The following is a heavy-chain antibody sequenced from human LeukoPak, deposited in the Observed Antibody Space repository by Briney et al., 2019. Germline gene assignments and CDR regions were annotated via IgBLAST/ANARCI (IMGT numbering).Heavy chain of an antibody. CDR3: ARVSSGWYDHSDY. V-gene: IGHV1-2*02. Sequence: ASVKVSCKASGYTFTGYYMHWVRQAPGQGLEWMGWINPNGGGTNYAQKFQGRVTMTTDTSTSTAYMELRSLRSDDTAVYYCARVSSGWYDHSDYWGQGTLVTVSS. J-gene: IGHJ4*02. D-gene: IGHD6-19*01. CDR2: INPNGGGT. CDR1: GYTFTGYY.